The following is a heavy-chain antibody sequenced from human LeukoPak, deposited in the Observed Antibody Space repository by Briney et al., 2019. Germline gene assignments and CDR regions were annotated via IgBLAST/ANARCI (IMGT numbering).Heavy chain of an antibody. CDR2: FYNSGRS. CDR1: DDSISDYY. CDR3: ARRYYDILTGYSYYFDY. Sequence: SETLSLTCTVSDDSISDYYRGWIRQPPGKGLEWIGYFYNSGRSTYNPSLKSRVTISADTSKNHFSLKLNSVTTADTAVYYCARRYYDILTGYSYYFDYWGQGTLVTVSS. J-gene: IGHJ4*02. D-gene: IGHD3-9*01. V-gene: IGHV4-59*01.